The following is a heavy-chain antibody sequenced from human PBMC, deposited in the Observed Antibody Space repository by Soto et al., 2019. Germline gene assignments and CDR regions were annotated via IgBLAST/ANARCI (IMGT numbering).Heavy chain of an antibody. D-gene: IGHD1-26*01. CDR3: ASDPGALRYGMGV. J-gene: IGHJ6*02. V-gene: IGHV4-59*01. Sequence: QVQLQESGPGLVKPSETLSLTCTVSGGSISSYYWSWIRQPPGKGLEWIGYIYYSGSPNYNPSFKSRVIISVDQAQNQFSLKLSSVTAADPAVYYCASDPGALRYGMGVWGQGTPVTVSS. CDR1: GGSISSYY. CDR2: IYYSGSP.